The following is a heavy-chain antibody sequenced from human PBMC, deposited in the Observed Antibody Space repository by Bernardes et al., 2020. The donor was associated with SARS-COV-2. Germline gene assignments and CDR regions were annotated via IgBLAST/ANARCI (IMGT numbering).Heavy chain of an antibody. Sequence: SETLSLTCTVSGGSISSHYWSWIRQPPGKGLEWIGSINYSGSTNYNPSLKSRVTISVDTSKNQFSLKLSSVTAADTAVYYCARAVWGIWHFDLWGRDTLVTVSS. CDR1: GGSISSHY. CDR2: INYSGST. J-gene: IGHJ2*01. CDR3: ARAVWGIWHFDL. D-gene: IGHD3-16*01. V-gene: IGHV4-59*11.